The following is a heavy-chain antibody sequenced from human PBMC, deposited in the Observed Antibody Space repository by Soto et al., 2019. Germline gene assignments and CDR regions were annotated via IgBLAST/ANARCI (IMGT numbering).Heavy chain of an antibody. Sequence: QVQLVESGGGVVQPGRSLRLSCAASGFTFSSYGMHWVRQAPGKGLEWVAVISYDGSNKYYADSVKGRFTISRDNSKNTLYLQMNSLRAEDTAVYYCAKDGLWFGEVPTHYYYYYMDVWGKGTTVTVSS. V-gene: IGHV3-30*18. CDR2: ISYDGSNK. CDR3: AKDGLWFGEVPTHYYYYYMDV. J-gene: IGHJ6*03. D-gene: IGHD3-10*01. CDR1: GFTFSSYG.